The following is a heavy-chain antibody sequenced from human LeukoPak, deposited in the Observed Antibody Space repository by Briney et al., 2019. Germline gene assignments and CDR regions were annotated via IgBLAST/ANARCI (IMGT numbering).Heavy chain of an antibody. D-gene: IGHD3-3*01. J-gene: IGHJ4*02. CDR2: IIPILGIA. CDR1: GGTFSSYA. CDR3: ARGGITIFGVVS. V-gene: IGHV1-69*04. Sequence: ASVKVSCKASGGTFSSYAISWVRQAPGQGLEWMGRIIPILGIANYAQKFQGRVTITTDESTSTAYMELSSLRSEDTAVYYCARGGITIFGVVSRGQGTLVTVSS.